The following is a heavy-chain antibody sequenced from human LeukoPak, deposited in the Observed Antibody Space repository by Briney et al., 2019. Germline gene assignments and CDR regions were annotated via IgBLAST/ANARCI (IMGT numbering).Heavy chain of an antibody. CDR2: IYYSGST. V-gene: IGHV4-59*08. D-gene: IGHD3-10*01. J-gene: IGHJ6*02. CDR1: GGSISSYY. CDR3: ARAVYGSGSYYQAYGMDV. Sequence: PSETLSLTCTVSGGSISSYYWSWIRQPPGKGLEWIGYIYYSGSTNYNPSLKSRVTISVDTSKNQFSLKLSSVTAADTAVYYCARAVYGSGSYYQAYGMDVWGQGTTVTASS.